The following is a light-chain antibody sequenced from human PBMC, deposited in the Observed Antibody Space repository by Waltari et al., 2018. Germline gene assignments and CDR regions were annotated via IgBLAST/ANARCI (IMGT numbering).Light chain of an antibody. CDR2: EVN. CDR1: SSDIGGYNY. Sequence: QSALTQPASVSGSPGQSITISCRGTSSDIGGYNYVSWYQQHPGKAPKLMIYEVNNRPSGISQRFSGSKSGNTASLTISGLQAEDEADYYCSSYASDSTYVFGTGAKVTVL. V-gene: IGLV2-14*01. CDR3: SSYASDSTYV. J-gene: IGLJ1*01.